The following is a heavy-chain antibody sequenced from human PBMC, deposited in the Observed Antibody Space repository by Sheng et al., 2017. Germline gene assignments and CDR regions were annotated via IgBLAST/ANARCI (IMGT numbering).Heavy chain of an antibody. V-gene: IGHV1-69*04. J-gene: IGHJ6*03. Sequence: QVQLVQSGAEVKKPGSSVKVSCKASGGTFSSYAISWVRQAPGQGLEWMGGIIPILGIANYAQKFQGRVTITADKSTSTAYMELSSLRSEDTAVYYCARGWRGIAVAGTLYYYYMDVWGKGTTVTVSS. CDR3: ARGWRGIAVAGTLYYYYMDV. CDR1: GGTFSSYA. D-gene: IGHD6-19*01. CDR2: IIPILGIA.